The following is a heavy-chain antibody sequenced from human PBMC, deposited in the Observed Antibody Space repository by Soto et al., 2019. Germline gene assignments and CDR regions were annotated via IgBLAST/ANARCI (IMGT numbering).Heavy chain of an antibody. V-gene: IGHV3-23*01. CDR3: AKDRGGTGWPFDN. Sequence: PXGSLRLSCTPSGFTFGNFAMSWVRQAPGKGLEWVSSISAGGATTYYADSVKGRVTMSRDNSKNTLSLQMISLRAEDSAVYYCAKDRGGTGWPFDNRGQGTLVTVPQ. CDR1: GFTFGNFA. D-gene: IGHD6-19*01. J-gene: IGHJ4*02. CDR2: ISAGGATT.